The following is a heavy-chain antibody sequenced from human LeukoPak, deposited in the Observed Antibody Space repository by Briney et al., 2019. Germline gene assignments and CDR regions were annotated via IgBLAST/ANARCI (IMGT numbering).Heavy chain of an antibody. CDR3: ARLTYGNDYYYYMDV. CDR2: INHSGST. J-gene: IGHJ6*03. D-gene: IGHD3-10*01. CDR1: GGSFSGYY. V-gene: IGHV4-34*01. Sequence: SETLSLTCAVYGGSFSGYYWSWIRQPPGKGLEWIGEINHSGSTNYNPSLKSRVTISVDTSKNQFSLKLSSVTAADTAVYYCARLTYGNDYYYYMDVWGKGTTVTVSS.